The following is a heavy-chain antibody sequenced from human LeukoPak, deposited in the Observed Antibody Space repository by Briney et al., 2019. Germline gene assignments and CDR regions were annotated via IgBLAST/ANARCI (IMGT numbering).Heavy chain of an antibody. Sequence: PGGSLRLSCAASGFTFSCYAMSWVRQAPGKGLDGVSAISGSGCSTYYADSVKGRFTITRDNSKNTLYLQMNSLRAEDTAVYYCAKVTMVRGVIRAFDYWGQGTLVTVS. D-gene: IGHD3-10*01. CDR1: GFTFSCYA. CDR2: ISGSGCST. J-gene: IGHJ4*02. V-gene: IGHV3-23*01. CDR3: AKVTMVRGVIRAFDY.